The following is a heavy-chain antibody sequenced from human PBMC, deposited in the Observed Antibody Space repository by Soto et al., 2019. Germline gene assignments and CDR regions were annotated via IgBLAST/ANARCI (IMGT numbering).Heavy chain of an antibody. CDR3: ARRYGLNAFDI. Sequence: QVQLQESGPGLVKPSETLSLTCTVSGGSISSYYWSWIRQPPGKGLEWIGDIYYSGSTNYNPSLKSRVTISVDTSKNQFSLKLSSVTAADTAVYYCARRYGLNAFDIWGQGTRVTVSS. CDR2: IYYSGST. D-gene: IGHD3-10*01. J-gene: IGHJ3*02. CDR1: GGSISSYY. V-gene: IGHV4-59*08.